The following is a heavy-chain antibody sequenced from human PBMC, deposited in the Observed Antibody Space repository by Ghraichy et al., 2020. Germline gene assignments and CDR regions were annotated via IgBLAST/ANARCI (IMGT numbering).Heavy chain of an antibody. CDR3: AKDRPRRHFDWLFPGFDY. J-gene: IGHJ4*02. V-gene: IGHV3-23*01. CDR1: GFTFSSYA. CDR2: ISGSGGST. D-gene: IGHD3-9*01. Sequence: GGSLRLSCAASGFTFSSYAMSWVRQAPGKGLEWVSAISGSGGSTYYADSVKGRFTISRDNSKNTLYLQMNSLRAEDTAVYYCAKDRPRRHFDWLFPGFDYWGQGTLVTVSS.